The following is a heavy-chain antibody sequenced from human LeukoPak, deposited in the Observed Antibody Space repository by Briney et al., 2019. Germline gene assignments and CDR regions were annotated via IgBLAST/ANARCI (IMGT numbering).Heavy chain of an antibody. J-gene: IGHJ5*02. Sequence: ASVKVSCKASGYTFTNYYMHWVRQAPGQGLEWMGWINPNSGGTNYAQKFQGRVTMTRDTSISTAYMELSRLRSDDTAVYYCAREYGSGSYSKGGNWFDPWGQGTLVTVSS. V-gene: IGHV1-2*02. CDR2: INPNSGGT. CDR3: AREYGSGSYSKGGNWFDP. CDR1: GYTFTNYY. D-gene: IGHD3-10*01.